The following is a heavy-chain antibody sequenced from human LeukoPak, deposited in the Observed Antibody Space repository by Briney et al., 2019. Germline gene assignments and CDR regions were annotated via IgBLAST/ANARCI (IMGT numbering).Heavy chain of an antibody. CDR2: INPNSGGT. V-gene: IGHV1-2*02. CDR3: ARDGRRYYGSGSYYQIDY. Sequence: ASVKVSSKASGDTFSGYYMQWVRQAPGEGLEWMGWINPNSGGTNYAQKFQGRVTMTRDTSISTAYMELSRLRSDDTAVYYCARDGRRYYGSGSYYQIDYWGQGTLVTVSS. CDR1: GDTFSGYY. D-gene: IGHD3-10*01. J-gene: IGHJ4*02.